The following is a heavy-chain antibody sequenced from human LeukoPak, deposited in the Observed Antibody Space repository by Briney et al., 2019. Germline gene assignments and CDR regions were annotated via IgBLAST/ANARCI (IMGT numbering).Heavy chain of an antibody. CDR3: ARGPYAYDSSGAFDI. CDR2: IYTSGST. V-gene: IGHV4-61*02. Sequence: SETLSLTCTVSGDSISSGDYYWSWIRQPAGKGLEWIGRIYTSGSTNYNPSLKSRVTISVDTSKNQFSLKLSSVTAADTAVFYCARGPYAYDSSGAFDIWGQGTMVTVSS. D-gene: IGHD3-22*01. CDR1: GDSISSGDYY. J-gene: IGHJ3*02.